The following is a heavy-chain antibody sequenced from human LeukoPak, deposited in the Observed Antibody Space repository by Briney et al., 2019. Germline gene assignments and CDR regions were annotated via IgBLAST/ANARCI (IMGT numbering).Heavy chain of an antibody. V-gene: IGHV4-39*01. Sequence: SETLSLTCTVSGGSISSTRYYWGWIRQPPGKRLEWIASIYYDGTTYHNPSFRSRVAMSLDTSGRHFSLKVSSVTAADTAVYYCAGHEWGLGYTGGWSLGSVDYWAQGTLVTVSS. CDR3: AGHEWGLGYTGGWSLGSVDY. J-gene: IGHJ4*02. CDR2: IYYDGTT. D-gene: IGHD6-19*01. CDR1: GGSISSTRYY.